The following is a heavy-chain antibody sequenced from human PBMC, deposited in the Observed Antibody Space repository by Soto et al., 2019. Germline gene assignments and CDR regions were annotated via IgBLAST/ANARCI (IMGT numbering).Heavy chain of an antibody. J-gene: IGHJ1*01. V-gene: IGHV5-51*01. CDR2: IYPSDSDT. CDR3: AAAIGVTESAYFHH. D-gene: IGHD6-19*01. Sequence: PGESLKISCKGSGYSFTSYWIAWVRQMPGKGLEWMGIIYPSDSDTRYSPSFQGQVTISADKSISTAYLQWTSLKASYTATYYCAAAIGVTESAYFHHRGQGTRVTVSS. CDR1: GYSFTSYW.